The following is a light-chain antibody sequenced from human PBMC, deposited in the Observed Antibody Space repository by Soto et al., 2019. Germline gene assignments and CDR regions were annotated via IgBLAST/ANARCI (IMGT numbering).Light chain of an antibody. CDR3: QQYDDLPYT. CDR2: DAS. V-gene: IGKV1-33*01. J-gene: IGKJ2*01. Sequence: DIQMTQSPPSLSASVGDRVTIACQASQDINKFLSWFQQKPGKAPKLLIFDASKLEAGVPSRFSGGGSGTEFTFTISSLQPEDIATYFCQQYDDLPYTFGQGTKLAIK. CDR1: QDINKF.